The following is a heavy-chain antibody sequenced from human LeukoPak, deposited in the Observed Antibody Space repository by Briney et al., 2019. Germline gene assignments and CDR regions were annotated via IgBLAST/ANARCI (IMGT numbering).Heavy chain of an antibody. D-gene: IGHD3-10*01. CDR3: ARDHYGSGSYKAYFDY. CDR1: DASVTNYS. J-gene: IGHJ4*01. CDR2: VYSSGAT. V-gene: IGHV4-4*07. Sequence: PSETLSLTCTVTDASVTNYSWSWLRQPAGKGLEWIGCVYSSGATKYNPSLKSRVTISADTSKNQFSLKLPSVTAADTAVYYCARDHYGSGSYKAYFDYWGHGIQVTVSS.